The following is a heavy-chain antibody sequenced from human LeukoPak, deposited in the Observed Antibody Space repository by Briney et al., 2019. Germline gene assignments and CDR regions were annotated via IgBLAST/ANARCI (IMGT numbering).Heavy chain of an antibody. CDR2: IIPIFGTA. D-gene: IGHD1-14*01. J-gene: IGHJ3*02. CDR3: ARTGGRKWTHRGPFDI. Sequence: EASVKVSCKASGGTFSSYAISWVRQAPGQGIEWMGRIIPIFGTANYAQKFQGRVTITADKSTSTAYMELSSLRSEDTAVYYCARTGGRKWTHRGPFDIWGQGTMVTVSS. CDR1: GGTFSSYA. V-gene: IGHV1-69*06.